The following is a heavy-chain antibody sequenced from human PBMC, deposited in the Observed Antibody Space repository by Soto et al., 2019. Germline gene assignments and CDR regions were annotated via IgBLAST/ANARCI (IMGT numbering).Heavy chain of an antibody. V-gene: IGHV4-39*01. CDR2: IYYSGST. Sequence: QLQLQESGPGLVKPSETLSLTCTVSGGSISSSSYXWGWIRQPPGKGLEWIGSIYYSGSTYYNPSLKSRVTXSXXXXXXXFXXXXXXXXXXXXAVXYCARHPGYGLYYFDYWGQGTLVTVSS. CDR1: GGSISSSSYX. J-gene: IGHJ4*02. D-gene: IGHD5-18*01. CDR3: ARHPGYGLYYFDY.